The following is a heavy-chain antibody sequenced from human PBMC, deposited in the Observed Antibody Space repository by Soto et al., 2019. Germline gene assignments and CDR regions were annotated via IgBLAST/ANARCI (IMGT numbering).Heavy chain of an antibody. CDR3: AREGMATILDAFDI. V-gene: IGHV3-30-3*01. CDR2: ISYDGSNK. J-gene: IGHJ3*02. Sequence: GGSLRLSCAASGFTLSSYAMHWVRQAPGKGLEWVAVISYDGSNKYYADSVKGRFTISRDNSKNTLYLQMNSLRAEDTAVYYCAREGMATILDAFDIWGQGTMVTVSS. D-gene: IGHD5-12*01. CDR1: GFTLSSYA.